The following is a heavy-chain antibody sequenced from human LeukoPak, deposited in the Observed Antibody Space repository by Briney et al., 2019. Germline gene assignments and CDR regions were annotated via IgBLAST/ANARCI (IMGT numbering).Heavy chain of an antibody. D-gene: IGHD4-17*01. J-gene: IGHJ5*02. CDR3: ARGYGDYEERFDP. CDR2: IVPIFGTA. CDR1: GGTFITSA. V-gene: IGHV1-69*05. Sequence: SVKVSCKASGGTFITSAISWVRQAPGQGLEWMGRIVPIFGTANYAQKFQGRVTITTDESTSTAYMELSSLRSEDTAVYYCARGYGDYEERFDPWGQGTLVTVSS.